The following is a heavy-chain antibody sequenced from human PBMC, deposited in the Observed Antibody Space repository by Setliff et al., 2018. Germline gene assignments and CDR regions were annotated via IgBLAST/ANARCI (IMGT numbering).Heavy chain of an antibody. CDR1: GGSISSSSYY. V-gene: IGHV4-39*07. Sequence: PSETLSLTCTVSGGSISSSSYYWGWIRQPPGKGLEWIGSIYHSGSTYYNPSLKSRVTISVDTSKNQFSLKLRSVTAADTAVYYCARGLEWLSIYYFDYWGQGTLVTVSS. J-gene: IGHJ4*02. CDR3: ARGLEWLSIYYFDY. D-gene: IGHD3-3*01. CDR2: IYHSGST.